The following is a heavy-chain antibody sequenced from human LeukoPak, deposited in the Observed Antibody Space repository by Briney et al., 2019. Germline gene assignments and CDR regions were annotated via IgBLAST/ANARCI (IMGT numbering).Heavy chain of an antibody. CDR3: AKEDIVVVPAALDY. V-gene: IGHV3-23*01. D-gene: IGHD2-2*01. Sequence: PGGSLRLSCAASGFTFSSYAMSWVRQAPGKGLEWVSGISGSGGSTYYADSVKGRFTISRDNSKNTLYLQMNSLRGEDTAVYCCAKEDIVVVPAALDYWGQGTLVTVSS. J-gene: IGHJ4*02. CDR1: GFTFSSYA. CDR2: ISGSGGST.